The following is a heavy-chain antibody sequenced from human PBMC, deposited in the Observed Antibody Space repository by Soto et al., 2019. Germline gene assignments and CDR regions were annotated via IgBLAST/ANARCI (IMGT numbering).Heavy chain of an antibody. J-gene: IGHJ5*02. CDR1: GYTFTSYA. D-gene: IGHD6-13*01. CDR2: INAGNGNT. V-gene: IGHV1-3*01. Sequence: ASVKVSCKASGYTFTSYAMHWVRQAPGERLEWMGWINAGNGNTKYSQKFQGRVTITRDTSASTAYMELSSLRSEDTAVYYCAREGHSSSWYPNWFDPWGQGTLVTVSS. CDR3: AREGHSSSWYPNWFDP.